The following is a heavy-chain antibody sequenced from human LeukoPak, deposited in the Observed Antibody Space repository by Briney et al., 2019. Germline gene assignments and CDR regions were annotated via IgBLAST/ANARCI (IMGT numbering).Heavy chain of an antibody. J-gene: IGHJ3*02. CDR3: TIGSGTYRGAFDI. D-gene: IGHD1-26*01. CDR1: GFTFDDYA. V-gene: IGHV3-9*03. Sequence: PGGSLRLSCAASGFTFDDYAMHWVRQAPGKGLEWVSGISWNSGSIGYADSVKGRFTISRDNAKNSLYLQMSSLRAEGMALYYCTIGSGTYRGAFDIWGQGTMVTVSS. CDR2: ISWNSGSI.